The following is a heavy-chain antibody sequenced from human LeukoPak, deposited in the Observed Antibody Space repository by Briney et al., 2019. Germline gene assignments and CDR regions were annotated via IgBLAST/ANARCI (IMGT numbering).Heavy chain of an antibody. Sequence: PSETLSLTCTVSGGSISSYYWSWIRQPPGKGLEWIGYFYYSGSTNYNPSLKSRVTISVDTSKNQFSLNLASVTAADTAVYYCAKWSVDNWFAPWGQGTLVTVSS. CDR3: AKWSVDNWFAP. D-gene: IGHD3-3*01. CDR1: GGSISSYY. V-gene: IGHV4-59*01. J-gene: IGHJ5*02. CDR2: FYYSGST.